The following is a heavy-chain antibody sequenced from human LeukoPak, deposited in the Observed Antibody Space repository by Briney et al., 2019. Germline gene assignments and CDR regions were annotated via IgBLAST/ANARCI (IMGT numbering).Heavy chain of an antibody. V-gene: IGHV3-7*01. CDR3: VSSYSSSWYGGLQFDY. J-gene: IGHJ4*02. CDR1: GFTFSSYA. CDR2: IKQDGSEK. D-gene: IGHD6-13*01. Sequence: GGSLRLSCAASGFTFSSYAMSWVRQAPGKGLEWVANIKQDGSEKYYVDSVKGRFTISRDNAKNSLYLQMNSLRAEDTAVYYCVSSYSSSWYGGLQFDYWGQGTLVTVSS.